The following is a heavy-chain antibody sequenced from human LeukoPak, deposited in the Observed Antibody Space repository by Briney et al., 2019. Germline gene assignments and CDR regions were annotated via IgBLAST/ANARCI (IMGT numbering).Heavy chain of an antibody. CDR2: MNPNSGNT. CDR1: GYTFTSYD. Sequence: ASVKVSCKASGYTFTSYDINWVRQATGQGLEWMGWMNPNSGNTGYAQKFQGRVTMTRSTSISTAYMELSSLRSEDTAVYYCARGPINIAAAGNSRFDPWGQGTLVTVSS. CDR3: ARGPINIAAAGNSRFDP. J-gene: IGHJ5*02. D-gene: IGHD6-13*01. V-gene: IGHV1-8*01.